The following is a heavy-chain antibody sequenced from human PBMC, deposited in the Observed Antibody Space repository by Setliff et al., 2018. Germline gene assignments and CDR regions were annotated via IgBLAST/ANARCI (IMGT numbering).Heavy chain of an antibody. J-gene: IGHJ2*01. D-gene: IGHD3-16*01. CDR2: VDSDGSST. CDR3: ATGGGQYYDR. V-gene: IGHV3-74*01. Sequence: PGGSLRLSCAASGFTFSSYWMHWVRQAPGKGLVWVSRVDSDGSSTIYADSVKGRFTISIDSAENTLYLQMNGLRPDDTALYYCATGGGQYYDRWGRGTLVTVSS. CDR1: GFTFSSYW.